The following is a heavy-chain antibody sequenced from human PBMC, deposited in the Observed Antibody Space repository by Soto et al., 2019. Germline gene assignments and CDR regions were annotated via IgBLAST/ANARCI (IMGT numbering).Heavy chain of an antibody. V-gene: IGHV3-48*02. CDR1: GFTFSSYS. J-gene: IGHJ4*02. CDR2: ISSSSSTI. CDR3: ARVFYSVAGPGGLDY. Sequence: EVQLVESGGGLVQPGGSLRLSCAASGFTFSSYSMNWVRQAPGKGLEWVSYISSSSSTIYYADSVKGRFTISRDNAKNSLYLQMNSLRDEDTAVYYCARVFYSVAGPGGLDYWGQGTLVTVSS. D-gene: IGHD6-19*01.